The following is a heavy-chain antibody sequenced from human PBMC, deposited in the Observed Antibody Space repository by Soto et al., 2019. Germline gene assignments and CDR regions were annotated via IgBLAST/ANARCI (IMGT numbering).Heavy chain of an antibody. J-gene: IGHJ5*02. CDR2: IYYSGST. Sequence: SETLSLTCTVSGGSVSSGSYYWSWIRQPPGKGLEWIGYIYYSGSTNYNPPLKSRVTISVDTSKNQFSLKLSSVTAADTAVYYCARAKLSGYCSGGSCYQVRPNWCDPWGQGTLVTVS. CDR3: ARAKLSGYCSGGSCYQVRPNWCDP. D-gene: IGHD2-15*01. CDR1: GGSVSSGSYY. V-gene: IGHV4-61*01.